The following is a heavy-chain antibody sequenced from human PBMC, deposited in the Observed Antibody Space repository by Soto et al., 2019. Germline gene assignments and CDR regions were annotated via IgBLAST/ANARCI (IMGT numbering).Heavy chain of an antibody. CDR1: GFTFSSYG. D-gene: IGHD4-17*01. CDR3: AKDDYGGNSGVAY. V-gene: IGHV3-30*18. Sequence: GGSLRLSCAASGFTFSSYGMHWVRQAPGKGLEWVAVISYDGSNKYYADAVKGRFTISRDNSKNTLYLQMNSLRAEDTAVYYCAKDDYGGNSGVAYWGQGTLVTVSS. J-gene: IGHJ4*02. CDR2: ISYDGSNK.